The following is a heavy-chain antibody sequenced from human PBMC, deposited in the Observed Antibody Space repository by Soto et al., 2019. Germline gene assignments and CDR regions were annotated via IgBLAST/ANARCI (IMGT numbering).Heavy chain of an antibody. CDR2: IYHSGST. V-gene: IGHV4-4*02. CDR3: ARARSYYYDSSGYYRISNYDAFDI. Sequence: LETLRHTWAVSGGSSSSRNWWSLVSQTPGKGLEWIGEIYHSGSTNYNPSLKSRVTISVDKSKNQFSLKLSSVTAADTAVYYCARARSYYYDSSGYYRISNYDAFDIWGQGTMVTVSS. J-gene: IGHJ3*02. D-gene: IGHD3-22*01. CDR1: GGSSSSRNW.